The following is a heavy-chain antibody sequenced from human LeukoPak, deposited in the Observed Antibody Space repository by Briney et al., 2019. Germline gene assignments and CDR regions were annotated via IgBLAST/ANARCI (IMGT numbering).Heavy chain of an antibody. Sequence: GGSLRLSCTASGFTFGDYAMSWVRQAPGKGLEWVGFIRSKAYSGTTEYAASVKGRFTISRDDSKSIAYLQMNSLKTEDTAVYYCTRDLGSSWSYWGQGTLVTVSS. CDR1: GFTFGDYA. D-gene: IGHD6-13*01. J-gene: IGHJ4*02. CDR3: TRDLGSSWSY. V-gene: IGHV3-49*04. CDR2: IRSKAYSGTT.